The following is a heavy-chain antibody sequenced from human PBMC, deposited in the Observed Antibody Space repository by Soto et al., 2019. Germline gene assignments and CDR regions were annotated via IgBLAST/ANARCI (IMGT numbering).Heavy chain of an antibody. CDR1: GYTFTSYG. CDR2: ISAYNGNT. Sequence: ASVKVSCKASGYTFTSYGISWVRQAPGQGLEWMGWISAYNGNTNYAQKLQGRVTMTTDTSTSTAYMELRSLRSDDTAVYYSARDGPLTYYYGSGSYYPKYNWFDPWGQGTLVTVSS. CDR3: ARDGPLTYYYGSGSYYPKYNWFDP. D-gene: IGHD3-10*01. V-gene: IGHV1-18*01. J-gene: IGHJ5*02.